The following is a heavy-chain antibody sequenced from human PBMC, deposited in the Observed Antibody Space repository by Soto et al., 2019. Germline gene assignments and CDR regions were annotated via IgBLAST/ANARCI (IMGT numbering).Heavy chain of an antibody. CDR1: CASISSFY. CDR3: VREEQLGPFYYYAMDV. J-gene: IGHJ6*02. D-gene: IGHD6-6*01. Sequence: PSETLSLTCTVSCASISSFYCSWILHPAGKGLEWIGRIYSSGSANFNPSLNSRVSMSVDTSKNQFSLRLNSVTAADTAMYYCVREEQLGPFYYYAMDVWGQGTKVTVSS. CDR2: IYSSGSA. V-gene: IGHV4-4*07.